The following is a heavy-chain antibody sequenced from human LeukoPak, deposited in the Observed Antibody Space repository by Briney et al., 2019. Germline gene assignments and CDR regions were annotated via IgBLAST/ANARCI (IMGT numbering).Heavy chain of an antibody. CDR1: GFSFSGIW. Sequence: PGGSLRLSRVASGFSFSGIWMNWLRQTPGKGLEWVANIKQDGSQKYYVESVKGRFTISIDTAKKSVHLQMNSLRVEDTAVYYCVIDGPEFLDFDYWGQGTLVTVSS. CDR3: VIDGPEFLDFDY. V-gene: IGHV3-7*01. D-gene: IGHD2-21*01. CDR2: IKQDGSQK. J-gene: IGHJ4*02.